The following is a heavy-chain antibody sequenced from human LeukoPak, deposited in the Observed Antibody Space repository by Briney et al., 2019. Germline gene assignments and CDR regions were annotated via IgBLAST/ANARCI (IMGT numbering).Heavy chain of an antibody. D-gene: IGHD3-3*01. Sequence: PGGSLRLSCAASGFTFSSYEMNWVRQAPGKGLECVSDISSSGRTIYYADSVKGRFTISRDNSQNSLYLQMSSLGAEDTAVYYCARDSRPRSAYILDAFDVWGQGTKVIVSS. CDR2: ISSSGRTI. CDR3: ARDSRPRSAYILDAFDV. J-gene: IGHJ3*01. CDR1: GFTFSSYE. V-gene: IGHV3-48*03.